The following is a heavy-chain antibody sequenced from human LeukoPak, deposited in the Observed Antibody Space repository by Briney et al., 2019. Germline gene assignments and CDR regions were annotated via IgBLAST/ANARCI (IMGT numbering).Heavy chain of an antibody. J-gene: IGHJ6*02. D-gene: IGHD6-19*01. V-gene: IGHV4-59*12. CDR3: AGGWHSSGWYPARNYYYYYGMDV. CDR1: GGSISSYY. Sequence: PSETLSLTCTVSGGSISSYYWSWIRQPPGKGLEWIGYIYYSGSTNYNPSLKSRVTISVDTSKNQFSLKLSSVTAADTAVYYCAGGWHSSGWYPARNYYYYYGMDVWGQGTTVTVSS. CDR2: IYYSGST.